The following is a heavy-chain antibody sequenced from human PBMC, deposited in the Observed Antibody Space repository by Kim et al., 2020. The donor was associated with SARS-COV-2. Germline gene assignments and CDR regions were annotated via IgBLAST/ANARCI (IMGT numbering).Heavy chain of an antibody. CDR1: GFTFSSYG. D-gene: IGHD1-26*01. CDR3: ARDFRAGQPLGSFDY. CDR2: IWYDGSNK. V-gene: IGHV3-33*01. J-gene: IGHJ4*02. Sequence: GGSLRLSCAASGFTFSSYGMHWVRQAPGKGLEWVAVIWYDGSNKYYADSVKGRFTISRDNSKNTLYLQMNSLRAEDTAVYYCARDFRAGQPLGSFDYWGQGTLVTVSS.